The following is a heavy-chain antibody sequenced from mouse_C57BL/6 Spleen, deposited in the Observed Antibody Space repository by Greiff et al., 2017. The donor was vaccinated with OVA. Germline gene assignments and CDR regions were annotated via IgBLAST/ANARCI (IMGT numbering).Heavy chain of an antibody. CDR3: ARAVGTTEFAY. D-gene: IGHD2-13*01. V-gene: IGHV5-4*03. J-gene: IGHJ3*01. CDR2: ISDGGSYT. CDR1: GFTFSSYA. Sequence: EVKLVESGGGLVKPGGSLKLSCAASGFTFSSYAMSWVRQTPEKRLEWVATISDGGSYTYYPDNVKGRFTITRDNAKNNLYLQMSQLKSEDTAMYYCARAVGTTEFAYWGQGTLVTVSA.